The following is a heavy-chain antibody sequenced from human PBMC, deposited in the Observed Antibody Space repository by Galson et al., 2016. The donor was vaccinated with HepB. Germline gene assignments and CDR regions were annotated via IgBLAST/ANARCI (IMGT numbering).Heavy chain of an antibody. V-gene: IGHV3-74*01. CDR1: GFTFSDYW. CDR2: IKGDGSVT. Sequence: SLRLSCAASGFTFSDYWMHWVRQAPGKGLMWVSRIKGDGSVTDYADSVKGRFPISRDNAKNALYMQMNSLRGDDTAVYYCARGRGGSAGGYNWFDSWGQGMLVTVSS. CDR3: ARGRGGSAGGYNWFDS. J-gene: IGHJ5*01. D-gene: IGHD2-15*01.